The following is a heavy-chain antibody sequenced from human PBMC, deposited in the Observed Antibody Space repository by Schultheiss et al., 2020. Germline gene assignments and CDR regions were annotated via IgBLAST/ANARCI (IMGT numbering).Heavy chain of an antibody. CDR2: IYYSGST. V-gene: IGHV4-59*01. D-gene: IGHD2-15*01. Sequence: SETLSLTCTVSGGSISSYYWSWIRQPPGKGLEWIGYIYYSGSTYYNPSLKSRVTISVDTSKNQFSLKLSSVTAADTAVYYCARSPYCSGGSCYYYYYYYMDVWGKGTTVTVSS. J-gene: IGHJ6*03. CDR1: GGSISSYY. CDR3: ARSPYCSGGSCYYYYYYYMDV.